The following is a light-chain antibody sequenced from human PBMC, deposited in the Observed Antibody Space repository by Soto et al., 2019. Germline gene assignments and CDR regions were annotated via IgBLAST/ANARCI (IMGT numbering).Light chain of an antibody. CDR3: TSYTTTSTDV. CDR2: EVS. Sequence: QSALTQPASVSGSPGQSITISCIGSSSDVGAYNYVSWYQQHPGKAPKLMIYEVSNRPSGVSNRFSGSKSGNTASLTISGLHAEDEADYYCTSYTTTSTDVFGSGTKVTV. V-gene: IGLV2-14*01. CDR1: SSDVGAYNY. J-gene: IGLJ1*01.